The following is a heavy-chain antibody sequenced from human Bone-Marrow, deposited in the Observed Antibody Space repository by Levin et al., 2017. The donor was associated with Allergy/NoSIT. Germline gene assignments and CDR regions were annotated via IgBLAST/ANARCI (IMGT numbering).Heavy chain of an antibody. V-gene: IGHV3-30*18. Sequence: GESLKISCAASGFTFSSYGMHWVRQAPGKGLEWVAVISYDGSNKYYADSVKGRFTISRDNSKNTLYLQMNSLRAEDTAVYYCANRVPAKSITGTTGAMLGDIWGQGTMVTVSS. CDR2: ISYDGSNK. CDR3: ANRVPAKSITGTTGAMLGDI. D-gene: IGHD1-20*01. CDR1: GFTFSSYG. J-gene: IGHJ3*02.